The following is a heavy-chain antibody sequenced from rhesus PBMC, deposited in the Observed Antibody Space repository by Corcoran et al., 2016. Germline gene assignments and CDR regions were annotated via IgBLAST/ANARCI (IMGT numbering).Heavy chain of an antibody. CDR3: ARLSWNNPFDY. J-gene: IGHJ4*01. V-gene: IGHV4-143*01. Sequence: SSLKSRVTISKDKSKNQYSLKLSSVTAADTAVYYCARLSWNNPFDYLGRGVLVTVSS. D-gene: IGHD1-20*01.